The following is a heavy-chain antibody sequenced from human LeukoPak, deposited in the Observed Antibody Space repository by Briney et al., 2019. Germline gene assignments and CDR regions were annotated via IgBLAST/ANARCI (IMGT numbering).Heavy chain of an antibody. CDR2: MNSNSGNT. Sequence: GASVKVSCKASGYTFTSYDINWVRQATGQGLEWMGWMNSNSGNTGYAQKFQGRVTITRNTSISTAYMELSSLRSEDTAVYYCARLGGDFWSGYPHFDYWGQGTLVTVSS. J-gene: IGHJ4*02. D-gene: IGHD3-3*01. V-gene: IGHV1-8*03. CDR3: ARLGGDFWSGYPHFDY. CDR1: GYTFTSYD.